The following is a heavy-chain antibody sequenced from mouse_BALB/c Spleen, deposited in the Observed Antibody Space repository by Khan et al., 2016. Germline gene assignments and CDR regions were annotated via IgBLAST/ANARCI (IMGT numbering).Heavy chain of an antibody. CDR1: GYSITSGYY. V-gene: IGHV3-6*02. Sequence: EVQLVESGPGLVKPSQSLSLTCSVTGYSITSGYYWNWIRQFPGNKLEWMGYISYDGSNNYNPSLKNRISITRDTSKNQFFLKLNSVTTEDTATXYCARGERLRQAFAYWGQGTLVTVSA. J-gene: IGHJ3*01. CDR2: ISYDGSN. CDR3: ARGERLRQAFAY. D-gene: IGHD2-4*01.